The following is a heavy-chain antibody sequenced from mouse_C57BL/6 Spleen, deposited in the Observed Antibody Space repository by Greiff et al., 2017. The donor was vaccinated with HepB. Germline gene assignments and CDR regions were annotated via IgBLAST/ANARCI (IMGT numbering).Heavy chain of an antibody. CDR3: ARPHYYYGSSYYFDY. CDR2: IHPNSGST. D-gene: IGHD1-1*01. V-gene: IGHV1-64*01. CDR1: GYTFTSYW. J-gene: IGHJ2*01. Sequence: QVQLKQPGAELVKPGASVKLSCKASGYTFTSYWMHWVKQRPGQGLEWIGMIHPNSGSTNYNEKFKSKATLTVDKSSSTAYMQLSSLTSEDSAVYYCARPHYYYGSSYYFDYWGQGTTLTVSS.